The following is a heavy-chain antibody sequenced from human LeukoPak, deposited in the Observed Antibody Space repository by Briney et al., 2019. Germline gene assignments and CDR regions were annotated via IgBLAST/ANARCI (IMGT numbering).Heavy chain of an antibody. CDR3: ARALSLGGSRGYSYGLRY. D-gene: IGHD5-18*01. CDR2: INPSGGST. CDR1: GYTFTSYY. Sequence: ASVKVSCKASGYTFTSYYMHWVRQAPGQGLEWMGIINPSGGSTSYAQKFQGRVTMTRDTSTSTVYMELSSLRSEDTAVYYCARALSLGGSRGYSYGLRYWGQGTLVTVSS. V-gene: IGHV1-46*01. J-gene: IGHJ4*02.